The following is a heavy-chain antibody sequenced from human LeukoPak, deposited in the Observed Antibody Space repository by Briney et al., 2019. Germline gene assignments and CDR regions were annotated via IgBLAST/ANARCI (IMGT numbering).Heavy chain of an antibody. D-gene: IGHD3-10*01. CDR1: GGSIGSYY. CDR2: IYYSGST. Sequence: SETLSLTCTVSGGSIGSYYWSWIRQPPGKGLEWIGYIYYSGSTNYNPSLKSRVTISVDTSKNQFSLKLSSVTAADTAVYYCARSKTREGTGFDPWGQGTLVTVSS. V-gene: IGHV4-59*01. J-gene: IGHJ5*02. CDR3: ARSKTREGTGFDP.